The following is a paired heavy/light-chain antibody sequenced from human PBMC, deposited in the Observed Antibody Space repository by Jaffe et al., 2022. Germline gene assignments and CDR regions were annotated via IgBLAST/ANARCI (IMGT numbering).Heavy chain of an antibody. Sequence: QVQLVQSGAEVQKPGASVKVSCKASGYSFTGYYIHWVRQAPGQGLEWMGWINPNSGATHYAQKFQGRVTMTRDTPINTAYMELSRLSSDDTAVYYCVRERYEYWGQGTLVTVSS. V-gene: IGHV1-2*02. D-gene: IGHD3-9*01. J-gene: IGHJ4*02. CDR3: VRERYEY. CDR1: GYSFTGYY. CDR2: INPNSGAT.
Light chain of an antibody. Sequence: QAVVTQEPSLTVSPGGTVTLTCGSSTGAVTNGHYPYWFQQKPGQAPRTLIYDTSNKHSWTPARFSGSLLGGKAALTLSGAQPEDEAEYYCLLSYSYPWVFGGGTKLTVL. V-gene: IGLV7-46*01. J-gene: IGLJ3*02. CDR2: DTS. CDR3: LLSYSYPWV. CDR1: TGAVTNGHY.